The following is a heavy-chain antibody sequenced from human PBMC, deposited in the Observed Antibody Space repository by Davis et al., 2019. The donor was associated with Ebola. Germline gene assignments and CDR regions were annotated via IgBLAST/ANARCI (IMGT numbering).Heavy chain of an antibody. Sequence: GESLKISCTASGFTFGDYAMSWFRQAPGKGLERVGFIRSKAYGGTTEYAASVKGRFTISRDDSKSIAYLQMNSLKTEDTAVYYCTRAVTAAISKNWFDPWGQGTLVTVSS. CDR1: GFTFGDYA. CDR2: IRSKAYGGTT. J-gene: IGHJ5*02. V-gene: IGHV3-49*03. D-gene: IGHD2-2*02. CDR3: TRAVTAAISKNWFDP.